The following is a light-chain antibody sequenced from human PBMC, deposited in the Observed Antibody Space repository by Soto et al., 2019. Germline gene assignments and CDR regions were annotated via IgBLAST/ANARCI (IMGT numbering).Light chain of an antibody. V-gene: IGLV2-14*01. CDR3: SSYTSSSTYVV. CDR1: SSDVGGYNY. J-gene: IGLJ2*01. CDR2: DVS. Sequence: QLVLTQPASVSGSPGQSITISCTGTSSDVGGYNYVSWYQQHPGKAPKLMIYDVSNRPSGVSNRFSGSKSGNTASLTISGLQAEDEADYYFSSYTSSSTYVVFGGGTKLTVL.